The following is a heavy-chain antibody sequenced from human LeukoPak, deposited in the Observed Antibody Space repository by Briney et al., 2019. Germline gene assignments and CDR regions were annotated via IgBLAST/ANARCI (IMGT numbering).Heavy chain of an antibody. D-gene: IGHD6-6*01. Sequence: GGSLRLSCAASGFTFDTYWMSWVRQAPGKGLEWVANIKQDGSEEYYVDSVRGRFTISRDNAKNSLYLQMNSLRAGDTAMYYCSNGIYSSSYWGQGTLVTVSS. J-gene: IGHJ4*02. CDR2: IKQDGSEE. CDR3: SNGIYSSSY. CDR1: GFTFDTYW. V-gene: IGHV3-7*01.